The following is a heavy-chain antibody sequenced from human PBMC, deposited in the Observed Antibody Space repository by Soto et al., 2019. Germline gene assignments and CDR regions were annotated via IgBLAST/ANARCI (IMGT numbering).Heavy chain of an antibody. D-gene: IGHD3-9*01. CDR1: GYTFPSYD. CDR3: AGGNIVTGFVFYYYYGMDG. CDR2: MNPNSGNT. Sequence: QVQLVQSGAEVKKPGASVKVSCKASGYTFPSYDINWVRQATGQGRAWMGWMNPNSGNTGYAQKCKGRVSMTRNTYISTAYMELSSLRSEDTAVYYCAGGNIVTGFVFYYYYGMDGWGQVTTVTVSS. V-gene: IGHV1-8*01. J-gene: IGHJ6*02.